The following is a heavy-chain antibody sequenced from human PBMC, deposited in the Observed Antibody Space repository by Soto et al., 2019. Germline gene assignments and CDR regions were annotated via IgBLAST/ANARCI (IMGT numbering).Heavy chain of an antibody. CDR2: ISNDGSNK. D-gene: IGHD1-1*01. CDR3: AKGFANDWAFDY. CDR1: GFSFSTYG. J-gene: IGHJ4*02. Sequence: QVHLVESGGGVVQPGRSLRLSCAASGFSFSTYGMHWVRQAPGKGLEWVAFISNDGSNKYYADSVKGLFTISRDNSKNTLYLQMNSLRAEDTVVYYCAKGFANDWAFDYWGQGTLVTVSS. V-gene: IGHV3-30*18.